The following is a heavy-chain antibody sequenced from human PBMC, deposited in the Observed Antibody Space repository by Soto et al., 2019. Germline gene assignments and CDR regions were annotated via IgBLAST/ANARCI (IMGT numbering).Heavy chain of an antibody. CDR2: ISYDGSNK. J-gene: IGHJ6*02. V-gene: IGHV3-30-3*01. CDR3: ARDLNTSGWYSKYDYYGMDV. Sequence: GGSLRLSCAASGFTFSSYAMYWVRQAPGKGLEWVTVISYDGSNKYYADSVKGRFTISRDNSKNTLYLQMNSLRAEDTAVYYCARDLNTSGWYSKYDYYGMDVWGQGTTVTVSS. CDR1: GFTFSSYA. D-gene: IGHD6-19*01.